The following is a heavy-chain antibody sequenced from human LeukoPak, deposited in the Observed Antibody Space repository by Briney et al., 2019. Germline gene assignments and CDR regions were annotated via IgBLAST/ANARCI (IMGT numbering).Heavy chain of an antibody. J-gene: IGHJ4*02. Sequence: SETLSLTCTVSGGSISSYYWSWLRQPPGKGLEWLGYIYYSGSTNYNPSLKSRVTISVDTSKNQFSLKLSSVTAADTAVYYCARHRYSYGAYYFDYWGQGTLVTVSS. V-gene: IGHV4-59*08. CDR1: GGSISSYY. CDR3: ARHRYSYGAYYFDY. D-gene: IGHD5-18*01. CDR2: IYYSGST.